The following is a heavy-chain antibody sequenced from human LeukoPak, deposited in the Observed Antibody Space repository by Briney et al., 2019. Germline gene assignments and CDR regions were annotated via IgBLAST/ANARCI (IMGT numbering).Heavy chain of an antibody. CDR2: FDPEVGKT. V-gene: IGHV1-24*01. Sequence: GASVKVSCKVSGYTLTELSMHWVRQAPGKGLEWMGGFDPEVGKTIYAQKFQGRVTITRNTSISTAYMELSSLRSEDTAVYYCARKDSSGYYYGFDYWGQGTLVTVSS. J-gene: IGHJ4*02. D-gene: IGHD3-22*01. CDR1: GYTLTELS. CDR3: ARKDSSGYYYGFDY.